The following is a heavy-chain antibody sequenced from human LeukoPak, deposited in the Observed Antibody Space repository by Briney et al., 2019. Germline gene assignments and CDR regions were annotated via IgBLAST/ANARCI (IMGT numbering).Heavy chain of an antibody. V-gene: IGHV3-23*01. CDR1: GFSFSSYA. J-gene: IGHJ4*02. CDR2: INSNGDEI. CDR3: ARAFDY. Sequence: GGSLRLSCAASGFSFSSYAINWVRQAPGKGLEWVSGINSNGDEIYYADSVRGRFTISRDNSNNALYLQMDSLRAEDTSVYYCARAFDYWGQGALVTVSS.